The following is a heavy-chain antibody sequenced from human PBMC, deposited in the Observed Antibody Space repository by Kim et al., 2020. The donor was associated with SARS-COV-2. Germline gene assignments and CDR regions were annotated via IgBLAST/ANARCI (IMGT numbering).Heavy chain of an antibody. V-gene: IGHV4-34*01. J-gene: IGHJ5*02. CDR2: INHSGST. D-gene: IGHD3-22*01. CDR3: ARGGYYYDSSGSHTYKP. CDR1: GGSFSGCY. Sequence: SETLSLTCAVYGGSFSGCYWSWIRQPPGKGLEWIGEINHSGSTNYNPSLKSRVTISVDTSKNQFSLKLSSVTAADTAVYYCARGGYYYDSSGSHTYKPWGQGTLVTVSS.